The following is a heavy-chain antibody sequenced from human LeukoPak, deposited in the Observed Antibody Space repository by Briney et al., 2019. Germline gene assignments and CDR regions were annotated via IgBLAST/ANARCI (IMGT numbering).Heavy chain of an antibody. CDR2: IKQDGSEK. Sequence: PGGSLRLSCAASGFTFSSYWMSWVRQAPGKGLEWVANIKQDGSEKYYVDSVKGRFTISRDNAKNSLYLQMNSLRAEDTAVYYCARARVPAAMVCWFDPWGQGTLVTVSS. CDR3: ARARVPAAMVCWFDP. CDR1: GFTFSSYW. V-gene: IGHV3-7*01. J-gene: IGHJ5*02. D-gene: IGHD2-2*01.